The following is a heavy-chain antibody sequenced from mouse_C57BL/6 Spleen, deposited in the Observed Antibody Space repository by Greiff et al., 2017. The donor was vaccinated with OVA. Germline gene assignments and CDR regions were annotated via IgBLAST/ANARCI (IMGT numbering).Heavy chain of an antibody. CDR3: ARVYYYGSSYEYAMDY. J-gene: IGHJ4*01. Sequence: VQLQQSGPELVKPGASVKISCKASGYAFSSSWMNWVKQRPGKGLEWIGRIYPGDGDTNYNGKFKGKATLTADKSSSTAYMQLSSLTSEDSAVYFCARVYYYGSSYEYAMDYWGQGTSVTVSS. CDR1: GYAFSSSW. V-gene: IGHV1-82*01. CDR2: IYPGDGDT. D-gene: IGHD1-1*01.